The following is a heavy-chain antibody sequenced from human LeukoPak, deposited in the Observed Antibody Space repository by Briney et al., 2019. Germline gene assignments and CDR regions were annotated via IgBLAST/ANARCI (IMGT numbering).Heavy chain of an antibody. J-gene: IGHJ6*02. Sequence: SETLSLTSNVSGGSVSRGNYYWNWIRQHPGRGLEWIGYIYYSGRTNYNPSLKSRVAISVDTSKNLFSLKLSSVTVADTAVYYCARQTADGSAYYGLDVWGQGTTVTVSS. D-gene: IGHD6-13*01. V-gene: IGHV4-31*02. CDR1: GGSVSRGNYY. CDR2: IYYSGRT. CDR3: ARQTADGSAYYGLDV.